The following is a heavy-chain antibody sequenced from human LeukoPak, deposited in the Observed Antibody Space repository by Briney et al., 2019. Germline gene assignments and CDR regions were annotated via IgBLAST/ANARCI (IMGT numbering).Heavy chain of an antibody. V-gene: IGHV4-59*08. CDR2: ISHSGNT. CDR1: GASISSYY. CDR3: ARHYSTDSFDY. Sequence: PSGTLSLTCTVSGASISSYYWNWIRQPPGKGLEWVACISHSGNTNYSPSLKTRLTVSVDTSKSQISLELSSVTAADTATYYCARHYSTDSFDYWGQGTPVTVSS. D-gene: IGHD4-11*01. J-gene: IGHJ4*02.